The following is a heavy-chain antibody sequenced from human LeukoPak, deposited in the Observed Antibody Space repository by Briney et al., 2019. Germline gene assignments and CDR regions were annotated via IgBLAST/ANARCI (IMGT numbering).Heavy chain of an antibody. CDR2: IRNDDGSNK. CDR1: GFTFSNYG. CDR3: AKDEAQYFQH. J-gene: IGHJ1*01. V-gene: IGHV3-30*02. Sequence: PGGSLRLSCAASGFTFSNYGMHWVRQAPGKGLEWVAFIRNDDGSNKYYADSVKGRFTISRDNSKNTVHLQMSSLRVEDTAVYYCAKDEAQYFQHWGQGTLVTVSA.